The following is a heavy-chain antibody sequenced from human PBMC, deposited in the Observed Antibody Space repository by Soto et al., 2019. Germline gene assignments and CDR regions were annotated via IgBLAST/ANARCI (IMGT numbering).Heavy chain of an antibody. J-gene: IGHJ4*02. Sequence: SETLSLTCTVSGGSISSSSYYWGWIRQPPGKGLEWIGSIYYSGSTYYNPSLKSRVTISVDTSKNQFSLKLSSVTAADTAVYYCATSKFFLSGSYPSFDYWGQGTLVTVSS. D-gene: IGHD1-26*01. V-gene: IGHV4-39*01. CDR2: IYYSGST. CDR1: GGSISSSSYY. CDR3: ATSKFFLSGSYPSFDY.